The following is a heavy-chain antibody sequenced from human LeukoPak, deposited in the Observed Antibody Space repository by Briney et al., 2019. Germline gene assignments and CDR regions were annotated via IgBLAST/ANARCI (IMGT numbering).Heavy chain of an antibody. CDR2: MNPNSGNT. CDR1: GYTFTSYD. CDR3: ARGIWIQLWSYPQYYFDY. J-gene: IGHJ4*02. Sequence: ASVKVSCKASGYTFTSYDINWVRQATGQGLKWMGWMNPNSGNTGYAQKFQGRVTMTRNTSISTAYMGLSSLRSEDTAVYYCARGIWIQLWSYPQYYFDYWGQGTLVTVSS. V-gene: IGHV1-8*01. D-gene: IGHD5-18*01.